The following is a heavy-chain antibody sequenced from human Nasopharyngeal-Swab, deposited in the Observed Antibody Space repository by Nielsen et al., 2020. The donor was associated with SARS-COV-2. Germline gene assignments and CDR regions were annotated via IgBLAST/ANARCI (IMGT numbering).Heavy chain of an antibody. CDR2: ISYDGSNK. CDR3: AREQGFDP. Sequence: GESLKISCAASGFTFSSYAMHWVRQAPDKGLEWVAVISYDGSNKYYADSVKGRFTISRDNSKNTLYLQMNSLRAEDTAVYYCAREQGFDPWGQGTLVTVSS. CDR1: GFTFSSYA. V-gene: IGHV3-30-3*01. J-gene: IGHJ5*02.